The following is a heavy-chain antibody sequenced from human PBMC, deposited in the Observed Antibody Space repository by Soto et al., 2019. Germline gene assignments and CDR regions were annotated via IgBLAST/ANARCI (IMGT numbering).Heavy chain of an antibody. CDR1: GGSISSSSYY. J-gene: IGHJ5*02. V-gene: IGHV4-39*01. CDR3: ARQHIGPYSSGWLFDP. Sequence: SETLSLTCTVSGGSISSSSYYWGWIRQPPGKGLEWIGNVYYSGSTYYNPSLKSRVTISVDTSKNQFSLKLSSVTAADTAVYYCARQHIGPYSSGWLFDPWGQGTLVTVSS. CDR2: VYYSGST. D-gene: IGHD6-19*01.